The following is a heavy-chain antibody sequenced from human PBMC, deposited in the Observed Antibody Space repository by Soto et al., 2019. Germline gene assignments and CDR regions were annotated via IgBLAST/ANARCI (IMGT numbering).Heavy chain of an antibody. D-gene: IGHD6-19*01. CDR2: IIPTFGTA. Sequence: QVQLVQSGAEMREPGSSVKVSCKASGGTFSSSAINWLRQAPGQGPEWMGGIIPTFGTANYIEKFRGRVTITADTSTSTAYMAVSRLTSEDTAMYFCARSETAGHRGFDIWGQGTMVTVSS. V-gene: IGHV1-69*06. CDR3: ARSETAGHRGFDI. J-gene: IGHJ3*02. CDR1: GGTFSSSA.